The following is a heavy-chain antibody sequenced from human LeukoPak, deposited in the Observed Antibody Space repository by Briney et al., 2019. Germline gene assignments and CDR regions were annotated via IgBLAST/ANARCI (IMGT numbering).Heavy chain of an antibody. Sequence: GGSLRLSCAASGFTFISYSMHWVRQAPGKGLGWVAVISYDGSNKYYADSVKGRFTISRDNSKNTLYLQMNSLRAEDTAVYYCAKVSGSYSLTLDYWGQGTLVTVSS. CDR1: GFTFISYS. CDR2: ISYDGSNK. D-gene: IGHD3-10*01. J-gene: IGHJ4*02. CDR3: AKVSGSYSLTLDY. V-gene: IGHV3-30*18.